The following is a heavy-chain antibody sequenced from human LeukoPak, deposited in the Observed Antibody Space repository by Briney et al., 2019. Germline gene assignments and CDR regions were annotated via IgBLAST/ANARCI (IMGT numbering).Heavy chain of an antibody. CDR1: GGSISSYY. J-gene: IGHJ5*02. V-gene: IGHV4-59*01. CDR3: ARSSSGQGAWFDP. D-gene: IGHD3-22*01. Sequence: SETLSLTCTVSGGSISSYYWSWIRQPPGKGLEWIGYIYYSGSTNYNPSLKSRVTISVDTSKNQFSLKLSSVTAADTAVYYCARSSSGQGAWFDPWSQGTLVTVSS. CDR2: IYYSGST.